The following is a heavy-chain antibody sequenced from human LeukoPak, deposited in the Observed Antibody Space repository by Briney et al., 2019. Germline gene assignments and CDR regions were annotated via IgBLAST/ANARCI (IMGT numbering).Heavy chain of an antibody. CDR2: IWYDGSNK. V-gene: IGHV3-33*01. CDR1: GFTFSSYG. D-gene: IGHD6-13*01. Sequence: PGGSLRLSCAASGFTFSSYGMHWVRQAPGKGLEWVAVIWYDGSNKYYADSVKGRFTISRDNSKNTLYLQMNSLRAEDTAVYYCAREPAAAAGTWFFDYWGQGTLVTVSS. J-gene: IGHJ4*02. CDR3: AREPAAAAGTWFFDY.